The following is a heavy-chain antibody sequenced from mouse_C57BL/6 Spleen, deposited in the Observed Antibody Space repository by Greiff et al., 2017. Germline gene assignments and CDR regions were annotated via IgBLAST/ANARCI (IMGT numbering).Heavy chain of an antibody. CDR1: GYTFTSYW. D-gene: IGHD2-3*01. CDR3: SRGYDGYRWYFDV. J-gene: IGHJ1*03. V-gene: IGHV1-50*01. CDR2: SDPSDSYT. Sequence: QVQLQQPGAELVKPGASVKLSCKASGYTFTSYWMQWVKQRPGQGLEWIGESDPSDSYTNYNQKFKGKATVTVDTSSSTAYMQLSSLTSEDSAVYSCSRGYDGYRWYFDVWGTGTTVTVS.